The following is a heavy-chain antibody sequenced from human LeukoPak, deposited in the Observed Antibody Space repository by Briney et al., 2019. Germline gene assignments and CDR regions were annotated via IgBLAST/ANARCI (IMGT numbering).Heavy chain of an antibody. CDR2: IFPGDSDT. V-gene: IGHV5-51*01. J-gene: IGHJ4*02. CDR1: EYSFATYW. Sequence: GESLKISCKGSEYSFATYWIGWVRQMPGQGLEWMGIIFPGDSDTRYSPSFQGQATISADKSISTAYLQWSSLKASDTAIYYCASEYCSGGNCYFDYWGQGTLVTVSS. D-gene: IGHD2-15*01. CDR3: ASEYCSGGNCYFDY.